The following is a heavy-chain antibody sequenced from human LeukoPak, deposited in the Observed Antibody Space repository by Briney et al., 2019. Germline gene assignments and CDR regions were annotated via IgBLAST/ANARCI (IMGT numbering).Heavy chain of an antibody. CDR2: IYYSGST. J-gene: IGHJ5*02. D-gene: IGHD1-26*01. CDR1: GGSISTYY. CDR3: ARDQMGMNWFDP. V-gene: IGHV4-59*12. Sequence: SETLSLTCTVSGGSISTYYWSWIRQPPGKGLEWIGFIYYSGSTNYNASLKSRVTISVDTSKNQFSLKLSSVTAADTAVYYCARDQMGMNWFDPWGQGTLVTVSS.